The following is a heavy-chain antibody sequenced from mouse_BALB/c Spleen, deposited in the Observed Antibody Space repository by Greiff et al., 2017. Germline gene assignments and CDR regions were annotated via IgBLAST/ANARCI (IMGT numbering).Heavy chain of an antibody. CDR2: ISSGSSTI. Sequence: DVKLVESGGGLVQPGGSRKLSCAASGFTFSSFGMHWVRQAPEKGLEWVAYISSGSSTIYYADTVKGRFTISRDNPKNTLFLQMTSLRSEDTAMYYCARGLLRFPRYFDVWGAGTTVTVSS. CDR3: ARGLLRFPRYFDV. CDR1: GFTFSSFG. J-gene: IGHJ1*01. D-gene: IGHD1-1*01. V-gene: IGHV5-17*02.